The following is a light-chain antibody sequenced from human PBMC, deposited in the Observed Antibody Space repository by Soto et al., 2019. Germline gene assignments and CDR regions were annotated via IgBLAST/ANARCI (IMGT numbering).Light chain of an antibody. J-gene: IGLJ3*02. CDR3: AALDDTLNGWV. CDR2: SNH. CDR1: SSNLGSHT. V-gene: IGLV1-44*01. Sequence: QAVVTQPPSVSGTPGQRVTISCSGSSSNLGSHTVNWYQQLPGSAPKLLIYSNHQRASGVPDRVSGSKSGTSGSLAISGLQSEDEADYYCAALDDTLNGWVFGGGTKVTVL.